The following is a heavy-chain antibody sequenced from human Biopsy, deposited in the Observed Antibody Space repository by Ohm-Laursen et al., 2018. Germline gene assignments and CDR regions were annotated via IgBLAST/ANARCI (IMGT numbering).Heavy chain of an antibody. CDR3: ARDPLNGHKHFDY. D-gene: IGHD2-8*01. CDR1: SYTFTDYN. CDR2: INCKTGTT. V-gene: IGHV1-2*02. J-gene: IGHJ4*02. Sequence: SVKVSCKVSSYTFTDYNIHWMRQAPGQGLEWLGYINCKTGTTNYAQKFQGTVTMTRDTSISTAYLALGSLRSADTAIYYCARDPLNGHKHFDYWGQGSLVTVSS.